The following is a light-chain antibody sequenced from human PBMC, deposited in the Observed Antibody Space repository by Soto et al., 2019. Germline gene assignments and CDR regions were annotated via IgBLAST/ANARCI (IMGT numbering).Light chain of an antibody. CDR1: QSVRSSY. J-gene: IGKJ1*01. V-gene: IGKV3-20*01. CDR2: GVS. CDR3: KQYGTSPRT. Sequence: EIVLTQSPGTLSLSPGERATLSCRASQSVRSSYLAWYQQKLGQAPRLLIYGVSNRATGIPDRFSGSGSGTELTVTISELESEDIAVNYCKQYGTSPRTFGQGTKVEIK.